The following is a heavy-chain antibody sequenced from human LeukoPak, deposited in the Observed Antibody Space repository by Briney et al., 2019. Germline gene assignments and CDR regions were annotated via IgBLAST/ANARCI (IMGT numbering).Heavy chain of an antibody. Sequence: GGSLRLSCAASGFTFDDYGMSWVRQAPGKGLEWVSGINWNGGSTGYADSVKGRFTISRDNAKNSLYLQMNSLRAEDTALYYCARANSGSYYPYYFDYWGQGTLVTVSS. D-gene: IGHD1-26*01. J-gene: IGHJ4*02. CDR1: GFTFDDYG. V-gene: IGHV3-20*04. CDR2: INWNGGST. CDR3: ARANSGSYYPYYFDY.